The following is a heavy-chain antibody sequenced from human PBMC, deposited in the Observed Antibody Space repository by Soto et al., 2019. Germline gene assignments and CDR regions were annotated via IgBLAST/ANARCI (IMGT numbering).Heavy chain of an antibody. CDR3: SRAAGGSYSDY. CDR2: ISAYNGNT. Sequence: QVQLVQSGDEVKKPGASVKVSCKASGYTFTNYGIGWVRQAPGQGLEWMGWISAYNGNTNYAQKLQGRVTMTTDTAKRTVYMELRSLRSDDTAVYYWSRAAGGSYSDYWGQGTLVTVSS. V-gene: IGHV1-18*01. D-gene: IGHD1-26*01. J-gene: IGHJ4*02. CDR1: GYTFTNYG.